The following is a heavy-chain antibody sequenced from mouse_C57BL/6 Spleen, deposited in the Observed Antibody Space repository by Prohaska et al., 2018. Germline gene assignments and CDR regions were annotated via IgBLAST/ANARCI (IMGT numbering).Heavy chain of an antibody. Sequence: FTDYYINWVKQRPGQGLEWIGWIFPGSGSTYYNEKFKGKATLTVDKSSSTAYMLFSSLTSEDSAVYFCARERGAYWGQGTLVTVSA. CDR1: FTDYY. CDR3: ARERGAY. CDR2: IFPGSGST. J-gene: IGHJ3*01. V-gene: IGHV1-75*01.